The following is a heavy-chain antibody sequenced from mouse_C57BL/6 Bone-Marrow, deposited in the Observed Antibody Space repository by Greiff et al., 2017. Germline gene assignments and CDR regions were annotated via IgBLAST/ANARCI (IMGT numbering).Heavy chain of an antibody. Sequence: VQLQQPGTELVKPGASVKLSCKASGYTFTSYWLHWVKPRPGQVLAWIGNLNPSNGGPNYTEKFKSKATLTVDKSSSTASMQLSSLTSEDSAVYYCARSGITTGYDCGQGSTLTVSS. CDR1: GYTFTSYW. J-gene: IGHJ2*01. CDR3: ARSGITTGYD. CDR2: LNPSNGGP. D-gene: IGHD1-1*01. V-gene: IGHV1-53*01.